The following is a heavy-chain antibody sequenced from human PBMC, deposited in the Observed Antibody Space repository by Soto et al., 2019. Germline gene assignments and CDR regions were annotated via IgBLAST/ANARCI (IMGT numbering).Heavy chain of an antibody. D-gene: IGHD3-10*01. CDR3: ARLGSPFGPSHAFDI. V-gene: IGHV5-51*01. J-gene: IGHJ3*02. CDR1: GYSFTSYW. Sequence: GESLKISCKGSGYSFTSYWIGWVRQMPGKGLEWMGIIYPGDSDTRYSPSFQGQVTISADKSISTAYLQWSSLKASDTAMYYCARLGSPFGPSHAFDIWGQGTMVTVSS. CDR2: IYPGDSDT.